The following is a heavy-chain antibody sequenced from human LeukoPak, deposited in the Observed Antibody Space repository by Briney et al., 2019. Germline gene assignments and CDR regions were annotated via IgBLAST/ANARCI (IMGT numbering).Heavy chain of an antibody. CDR2: ISNDGTTK. CDR1: GFTFSDYY. CDR3: ARKQATVPGDY. Sequence: GGSLRLSCVASGFTFSDYYMNWIRQAPGKGLEWVSYISNDGTTKYYADSVKGRITISRDNAKNSLYLQMNSLRAEDTAVYYCARKQATVPGDYWGQGTLVTVSS. J-gene: IGHJ4*02. D-gene: IGHD1-1*01. V-gene: IGHV3-11*01.